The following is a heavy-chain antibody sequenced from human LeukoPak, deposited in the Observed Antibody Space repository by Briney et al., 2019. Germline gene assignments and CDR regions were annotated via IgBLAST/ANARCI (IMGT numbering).Heavy chain of an antibody. J-gene: IGHJ4*02. CDR3: ARAEGSGSSFDY. Sequence: KTGGSLRLSCVASGFPFRSFSMNWVRQAPVKGLEWVSSISSSSTYIYYADSVKGRFTISRDNAKNSLYLQMNSLRVEDTAVYYCARAEGSGSSFDYWGQGTLVTVSS. CDR1: GFPFRSFS. D-gene: IGHD3-10*01. V-gene: IGHV3-21*01. CDR2: ISSSSTYI.